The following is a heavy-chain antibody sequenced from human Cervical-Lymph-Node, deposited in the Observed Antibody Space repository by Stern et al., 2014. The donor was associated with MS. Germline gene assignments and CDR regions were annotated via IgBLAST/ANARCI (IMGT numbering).Heavy chain of an antibody. CDR2: FNPSGGKP. CDR1: GYTFTTYY. V-gene: IGHV1-46*01. J-gene: IGHJ4*02. D-gene: IGHD1-1*01. CDR3: ARVLSLATSDS. Sequence: VQLAESGAEIRKPGASVKISCEASGYTFTTYYMHWVRQAPGQGLAWVALFNPSGGKPTYAQRFQGRVTVTGDTSTSTVYMELTGLRSEDTAVYYCARVLSLATSDSWGQGTLVIVSS.